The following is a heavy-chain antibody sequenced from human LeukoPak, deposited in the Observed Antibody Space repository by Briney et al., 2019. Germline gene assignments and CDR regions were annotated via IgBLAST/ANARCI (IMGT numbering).Heavy chain of an antibody. CDR1: GGSISSYY. CDR3: ARIRLTVTTSGYYYYYMDV. Sequence: PSETLSLTCTVSGGSISSYYWSWIRQPAGKGLEWIGRIYTSGSTNYNPSLKSRVTMSVDTSKNQFSLKLSSVTAADTAVYYCARIRLTVTTSGYYYYYMDVWGKGTTVTVSS. V-gene: IGHV4-4*07. CDR2: IYTSGST. D-gene: IGHD4-17*01. J-gene: IGHJ6*03.